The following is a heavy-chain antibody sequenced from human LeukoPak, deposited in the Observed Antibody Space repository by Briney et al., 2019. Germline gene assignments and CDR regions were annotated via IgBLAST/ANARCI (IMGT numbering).Heavy chain of an antibody. D-gene: IGHD3-10*01. CDR2: IKSDGST. V-gene: IGHV3-74*01. CDR1: GFTFNTYA. Sequence: GGSLRLSCAASGFTFNTYAMSWVRQTPGKGLVWVSRIKSDGSTIYADSVKGRFTISRDNARNTLYLQMNSLRVEDTAMYYCARAVTYFYGSVTYDWFDPWGQGTLVTVSS. CDR3: ARAVTYFYGSVTYDWFDP. J-gene: IGHJ5*02.